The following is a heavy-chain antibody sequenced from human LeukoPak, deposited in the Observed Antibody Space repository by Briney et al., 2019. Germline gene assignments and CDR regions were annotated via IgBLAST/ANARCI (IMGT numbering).Heavy chain of an antibody. V-gene: IGHV1-3*01. CDR3: ARESSGTESFDI. CDR2: INAGNGNT. D-gene: IGHD3-22*01. Sequence: ASVTVSCKASGYTFTRNPMHWVRQAPGQRLEWMGWINAGNGNTKYSQKFQGRVTITRDTSASTAYMELSSLRSEDTAVYYCARESSGTESFDIWGQGTMVTVSS. CDR1: GYTFTRNP. J-gene: IGHJ3*02.